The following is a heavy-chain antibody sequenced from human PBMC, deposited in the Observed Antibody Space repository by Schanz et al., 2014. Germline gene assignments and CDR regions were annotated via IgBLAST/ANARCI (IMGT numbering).Heavy chain of an antibody. CDR2: IIPILGIA. J-gene: IGHJ4*02. CDR3: ARGYGDSPTDF. CDR1: GGTFSTYP. V-gene: IGHV1-69*02. Sequence: QVQLVQSGAEVKKPGSSMKVSCKASGGTFSTYPINWVRQAPGQGLEWMGRIIPILGIANYAQKSQGRVTITADRSTSTAYMELSSLRSEDTAVYYCARGYGDSPTDFWGQGTLVTDSS. D-gene: IGHD4-17*01.